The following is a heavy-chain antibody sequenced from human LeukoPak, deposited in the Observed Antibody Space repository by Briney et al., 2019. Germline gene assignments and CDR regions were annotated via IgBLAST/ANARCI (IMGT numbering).Heavy chain of an antibody. CDR3: AKDLESVVVVAVTKYYFDY. D-gene: IGHD2-15*01. Sequence: GRSLRLSCAASGFTFSSYGMHWVRQAPGEGLEWVAVISYDGSNKYYADSVKGRFTISRDNSKNTLYLQMNSLRAEDTAVYYCAKDLESVVVVAVTKYYFDYWGQGTLVTVSS. CDR2: ISYDGSNK. V-gene: IGHV3-30*18. CDR1: GFTFSSYG. J-gene: IGHJ4*02.